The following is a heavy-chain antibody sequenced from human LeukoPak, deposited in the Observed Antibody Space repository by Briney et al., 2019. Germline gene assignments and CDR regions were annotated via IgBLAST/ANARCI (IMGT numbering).Heavy chain of an antibody. CDR2: IHPGDSDT. V-gene: IGHV5-51*01. CDR3: AITERGRYDAFDI. CDR1: GYRLTSSW. Sequence: GEPLKTSCKGAGYRLTSSWIGWVRQMPGKGLEWIGIIHPGDSDTICNPSYQGQIIIIANTYISTAYLQWSSLKASDAAMYYCAITERGRYDAFDIWGQGTLVTVSS. J-gene: IGHJ3*02.